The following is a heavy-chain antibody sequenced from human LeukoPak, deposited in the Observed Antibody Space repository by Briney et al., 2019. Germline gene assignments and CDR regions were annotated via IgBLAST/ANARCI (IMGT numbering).Heavy chain of an antibody. V-gene: IGHV4-38-2*02. CDR2: IYHSGST. J-gene: IGHJ4*02. D-gene: IGHD3-22*01. Sequence: SETLSLTCTVSGYSISSGYYWGWIRQPPGKGLEWIGSIYHSGSTYYNPSLKSRVTISVDTSKNQFSLKPSSVTAADTAVYYCARDQGGYYYDYWGQGTLVTVSS. CDR3: ARDQGGYYYDY. CDR1: GYSISSGYY.